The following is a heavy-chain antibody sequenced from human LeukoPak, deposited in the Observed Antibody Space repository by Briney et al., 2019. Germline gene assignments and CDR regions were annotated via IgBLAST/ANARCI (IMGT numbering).Heavy chain of an antibody. CDR3: ARRSSYEDFDY. J-gene: IGHJ4*02. CDR1: GYSITSGHY. CDR2: IYHSGIT. D-gene: IGHD5-18*01. Sequence: SETLSLTCTVSGYSITSGHYWGWIRRPPGKGLEWIGIIYHSGITYYNPSLKSRVTLSVDTSKNQFSLKLSSVTAADTAVYYCARRSSYEDFDYWGQGTLVTVSS. V-gene: IGHV4-38-2*02.